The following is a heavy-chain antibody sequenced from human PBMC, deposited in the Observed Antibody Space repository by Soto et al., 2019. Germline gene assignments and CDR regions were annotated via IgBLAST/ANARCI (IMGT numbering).Heavy chain of an antibody. CDR3: ARGGDGYNLPLDY. V-gene: IGHV1-69*06. J-gene: IGHJ4*02. Sequence: QVQLVQSGAELKKPGSSVTVSCKASGGTLSSYAISWVRQAPGQGLEWMGGSIPIFGPANYAQKFQGRVTITADKSTSTAYMELSSLRSEDTAVYYCARGGDGYNLPLDYWGQGTLVTVSS. CDR2: SIPIFGPA. CDR1: GGTLSSYA. D-gene: IGHD5-12*01.